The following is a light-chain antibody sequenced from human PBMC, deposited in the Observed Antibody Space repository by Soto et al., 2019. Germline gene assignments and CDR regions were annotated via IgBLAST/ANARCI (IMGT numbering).Light chain of an antibody. CDR1: QTIRGTS. Sequence: EIVLTQSPGTLSLSPGDGATLSCRASQTIRGTSVAWYQHRPGQAPRPLIYGASARAAGISDRFTGSGSGTDFTLTISRLEPEDFAVYYCQQYGTSPWTFGQGTRV. V-gene: IGKV3-20*01. CDR3: QQYGTSPWT. CDR2: GAS. J-gene: IGKJ1*01.